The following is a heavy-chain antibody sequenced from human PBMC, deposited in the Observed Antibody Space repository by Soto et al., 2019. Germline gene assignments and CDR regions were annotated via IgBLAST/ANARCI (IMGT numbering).Heavy chain of an antibody. D-gene: IGHD2-2*01. J-gene: IGHJ6*02. V-gene: IGHV1-69*06. Sequence: QVQLLQSGAEVKKIGSSVKVSCKASGGTFNNYVINWVRQAPGQGLEWMGGIIPTFGTANFAQRFQGRLTIIADKFTTTAYMELSSPRSDDTAVYFCASGRCSSASCYPPYYFGLDVWGQGTTVTVSS. CDR1: GGTFNNYV. CDR2: IIPTFGTA. CDR3: ASGRCSSASCYPPYYFGLDV.